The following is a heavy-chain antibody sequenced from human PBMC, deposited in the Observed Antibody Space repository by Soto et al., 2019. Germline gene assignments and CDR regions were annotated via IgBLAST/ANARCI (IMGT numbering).Heavy chain of an antibody. CDR1: GGTFSSYA. CDR3: ASRSGRYYSQYFQH. V-gene: IGHV1-69*06. D-gene: IGHD1-26*01. Sequence: SVKVSCKASGGTFSSYAISWVRQAPGQGLEWMGGIIPIFGTANYAQKFQGRVTITADKSTSTAYMELSSLRSEDTAVYYCASRSGRYYSQYFQHWGQGTLVTVSS. J-gene: IGHJ1*01. CDR2: IIPIFGTA.